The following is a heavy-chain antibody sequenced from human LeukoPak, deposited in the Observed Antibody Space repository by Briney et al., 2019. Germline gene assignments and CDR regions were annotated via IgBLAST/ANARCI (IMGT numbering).Heavy chain of an antibody. CDR2: IIPILDIT. V-gene: IGHV1-69*10. J-gene: IGHJ4*02. Sequence: SVKVSCKASGGTFSSHAMSWVRQAPGQGLEWMGGIIPILDITNYAQKFQGRVTITADKSTGTAYMELSSRRSEDTAVYYCAILSDGAYCGGDCFYLDYWGQGTLVTVSS. CDR1: GGTFSSHA. D-gene: IGHD2-21*02. CDR3: AILSDGAYCGGDCFYLDY.